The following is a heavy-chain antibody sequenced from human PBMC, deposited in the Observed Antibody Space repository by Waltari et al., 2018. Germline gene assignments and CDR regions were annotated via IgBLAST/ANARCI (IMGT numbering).Heavy chain of an antibody. J-gene: IGHJ4*02. D-gene: IGHD3-22*01. V-gene: IGHV3-48*03. CDR3: ARLLSSGYYRDY. Sequence: EVQLVESGGGLIQPGGSLRLSCAASGFTFSSYEVNWVRQAPGKGLEWVSYIGRSGDIMFFADSVKGRFTISRDNSKNTLYLQMNSLRAEDTAVYYCARLLSSGYYRDYWGQGTLVTVSS. CDR2: IGRSGDIM. CDR1: GFTFSSYE.